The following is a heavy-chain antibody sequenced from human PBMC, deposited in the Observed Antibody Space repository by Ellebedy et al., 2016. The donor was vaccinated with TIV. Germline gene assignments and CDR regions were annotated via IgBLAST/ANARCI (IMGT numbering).Heavy chain of an antibody. V-gene: IGHV4-30-2*01. CDR3: ARVWGADAFDI. CDR2: IYHSGST. D-gene: IGHD7-27*01. J-gene: IGHJ3*02. Sequence: MPSETLSLTCAVSGGSISSGGYSWSWIRQPPGKGLEWIRYIYHSGSTYYNPSLKSRVTISVDRSKNQFSLKLSSVTAADTAVYYCARVWGADAFDIWGQGTMVTVSS. CDR1: GGSISSGGYS.